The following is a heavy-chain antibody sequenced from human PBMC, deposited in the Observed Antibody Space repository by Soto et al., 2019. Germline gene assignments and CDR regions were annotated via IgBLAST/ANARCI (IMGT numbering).Heavy chain of an antibody. CDR2: INSDGSST. Sequence: PGGSLRLSCAASGFTFSSYWMHWVRQAPGKGLVWVSRINSDGSSTSYADSVKGRFTISRDNAKNTLYLQMNSLRAEDTAVYYCAKPPNYYDSSGYYDYWGQGTLVTSPQ. D-gene: IGHD3-22*01. J-gene: IGHJ4*02. CDR1: GFTFSSYW. V-gene: IGHV3-74*01. CDR3: AKPPNYYDSSGYYDY.